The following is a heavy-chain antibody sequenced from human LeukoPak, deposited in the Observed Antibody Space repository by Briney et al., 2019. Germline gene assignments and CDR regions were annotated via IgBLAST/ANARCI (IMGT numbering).Heavy chain of an antibody. V-gene: IGHV4-59*01. CDR2: IYYSENT. Sequence: SETLSLTCTVSGVSISSYYWSWIRQPPGKGLEWVGYIYYSENTNYNSSLKSRVTISEDTSKNQFSLKLTSVTAADTAVYYCAGGNFYDSRGHPYHFHFWGQGTLVSVSS. D-gene: IGHD3-22*01. CDR1: GVSISSYY. CDR3: AGGNFYDSRGHPYHFHF. J-gene: IGHJ4*02.